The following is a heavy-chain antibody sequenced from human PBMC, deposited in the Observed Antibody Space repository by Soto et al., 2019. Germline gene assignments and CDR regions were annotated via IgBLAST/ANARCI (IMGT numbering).Heavy chain of an antibody. CDR1: GGSFSGYY. V-gene: IGHV4-34*01. CDR3: ARGRNKRRVAAGAFDI. Sequence: QVQLQQWGAGLLKPSETLSLTCAVYGGSFSGYYWSWIRQPPGKGLEWIGEINHSGSTNYNPSRKSRVTISVDTSKNQFSLKLSSVTAADTAVYYCARGRNKRRVAAGAFDIWGQGTMVTVSS. D-gene: IGHD2-15*01. CDR2: INHSGST. J-gene: IGHJ3*02.